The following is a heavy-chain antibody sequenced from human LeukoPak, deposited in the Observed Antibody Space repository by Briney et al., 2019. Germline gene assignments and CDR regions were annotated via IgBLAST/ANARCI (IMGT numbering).Heavy chain of an antibody. J-gene: IGHJ6*02. CDR3: ARDREITMVRGVYYPVYYYYGMDV. CDR1: GFTFSSYG. D-gene: IGHD3-10*01. V-gene: IGHV3-33*01. CDR2: IWYDGSNK. Sequence: PGGSLRLSCAASGFTFSSYGMHWVRQAPGKGLECVAVIWYDGSNKYYADSVKGRFTISRDNSKNTLYLQMNSLRAEDTAVYYCARDREITMVRGVYYPVYYYYGMDVWGQGTTVTVSS.